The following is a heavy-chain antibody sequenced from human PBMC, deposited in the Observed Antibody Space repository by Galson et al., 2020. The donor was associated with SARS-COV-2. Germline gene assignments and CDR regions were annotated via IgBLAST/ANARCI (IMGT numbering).Heavy chain of an antibody. V-gene: IGHV1-2*02. CDR1: GYTFTGYY. CDR3: ARSLWFGELSGD. D-gene: IGHD3-10*01. Sequence: ASVQVSCKASGYTFTGYYMHWVRQAPGQGLEWMGWINPNSGGTNYAQKLQGRVTMTSDTSISTAYMDRSRLRSDDTAVYYCARSLWFGELSGDWGQGTLVIVSS. J-gene: IGHJ4*02. CDR2: INPNSGGT.